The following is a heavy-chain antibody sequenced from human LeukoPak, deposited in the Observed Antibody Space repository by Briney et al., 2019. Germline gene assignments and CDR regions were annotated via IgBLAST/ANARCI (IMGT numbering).Heavy chain of an antibody. V-gene: IGHV1-3*01. CDR3: ARGEAYCGGDCSGFDY. J-gene: IGHJ4*02. CDR2: INAGNGNT. CDR1: GYTFTSYA. D-gene: IGHD2-21*02. Sequence: ASVKVSCKASGYTFTSYAMHWVRQAPGQRLEWMGWINAGNGNTKYSQKFQGRVTITRDTSASTAYMELSSLRSEDTAVYYCARGEAYCGGDCSGFDYWGQGTLVTVSS.